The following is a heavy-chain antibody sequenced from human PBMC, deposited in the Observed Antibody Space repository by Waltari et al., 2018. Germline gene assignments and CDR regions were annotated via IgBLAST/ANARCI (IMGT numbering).Heavy chain of an antibody. J-gene: IGHJ1*01. Sequence: EVQLVESGGGLVQPGGSLRLSCAVSGFTVSPYWMNWVRQAPGKGLEWVANIKRDGSEKYYVGSVKGRFTISRDNGGDSVYLQMNSLRAEDTAVYYCASRNNFQHWGQGTLVTVSS. CDR1: GFTVSPYW. CDR3: ASRNNFQH. CDR2: IKRDGSEK. V-gene: IGHV3-7*01.